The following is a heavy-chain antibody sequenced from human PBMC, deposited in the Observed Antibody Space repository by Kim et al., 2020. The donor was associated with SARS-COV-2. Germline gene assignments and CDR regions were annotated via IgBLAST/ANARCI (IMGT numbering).Heavy chain of an antibody. CDR3: AKDKTAMGSFDY. V-gene: IGHV3-9*01. D-gene: IGHD5-18*01. J-gene: IGHJ4*02. Sequence: GYADSVKGRFTISRDNAKNSRYLQMNSLRAEDTALYYCAKDKTAMGSFDYWGQGTLVTVSS.